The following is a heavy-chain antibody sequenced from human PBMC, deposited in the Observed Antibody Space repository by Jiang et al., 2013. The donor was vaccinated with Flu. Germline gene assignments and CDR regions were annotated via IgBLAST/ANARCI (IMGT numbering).Heavy chain of an antibody. V-gene: IGHV4-59*08. Sequence: GLVKPSETLSLTCTVSSSSITTYYWSWLRQPPGKGLEWIGYIYYSGITNYNPSLRSRVTITGDTSKTQFSLKLNSVTAADTAVYYCARHGHYGGHIDYWGQGTLVTVSS. D-gene: IGHD4-23*01. CDR2: IYYSGIT. J-gene: IGHJ4*02. CDR3: ARHGHYGGHIDY. CDR1: SSSITTYY.